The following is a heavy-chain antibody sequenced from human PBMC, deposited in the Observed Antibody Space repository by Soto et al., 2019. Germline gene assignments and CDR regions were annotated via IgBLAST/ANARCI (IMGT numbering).Heavy chain of an antibody. V-gene: IGHV1-46*03. D-gene: IGHD3-3*01. CDR3: ARAAILGGVIIPHYYYYMYG. CDR2: INPSGGST. J-gene: IGHJ6*03. Sequence: ASVKLSCKASGYTFTSYYRHWVRQAPGQGLEWMGIINPSGGSTSYAQKFQGRVTMTRDTSTSTVYMELSSLRSEDTAVYYCARAAILGGVIIPHYYYYMYGWGKGTSVTVSS. CDR1: GYTFTSYY.